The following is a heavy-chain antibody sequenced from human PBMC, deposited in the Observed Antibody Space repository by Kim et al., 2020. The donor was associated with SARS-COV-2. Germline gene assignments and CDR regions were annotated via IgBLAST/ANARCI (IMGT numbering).Heavy chain of an antibody. CDR3: ASGDSSFTWLSFHH. D-gene: IGHD3-22*01. CDR2: ITGSSGTT. Sequence: GGSLRLSCAASGFTLSSYAMTWVRQAPGKGLEWVSTITGSSGTTYYTDSVKGRFTISSDQSKNTVYLQMNGLIAEDTAIYYCASGDSSFTWLSFHHWGQGTLVTVSS. J-gene: IGHJ1*01. V-gene: IGHV3-23*01. CDR1: GFTLSSYA.